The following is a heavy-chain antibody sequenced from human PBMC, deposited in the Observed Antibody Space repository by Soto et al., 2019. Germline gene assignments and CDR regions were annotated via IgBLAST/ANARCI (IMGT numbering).Heavy chain of an antibody. CDR1: GFTFSSYS. D-gene: IGHD5-18*01. V-gene: IGHV3-21*01. J-gene: IGHJ6*02. CDR3: ARRDYSYGYNAYYYYGMDV. Sequence: PGGSLRLSCAASGFTFSSYSMNWVRQAPGKGLEWVSSISSSSSYIYYADSVKGRFTISRDSAKNSLYLQMNSLRAEDTAVYYCARRDYSYGYNAYYYYGMDVWGQGTTVTVSS. CDR2: ISSSSSYI.